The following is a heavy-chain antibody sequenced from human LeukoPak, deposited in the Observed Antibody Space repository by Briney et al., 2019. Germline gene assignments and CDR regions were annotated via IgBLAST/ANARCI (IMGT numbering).Heavy chain of an antibody. CDR3: ARGVRRMNQVRIYYFDY. D-gene: IGHD1-14*01. J-gene: IGHJ4*02. CDR1: GGSISSYY. CDR2: IYYSGST. Sequence: PSETLSLTCTVSGGSISSYYWSWIRQPPGKGLEWIGYIYYSGSTNYNPSLKSRVTISVDTSKNQFSLKLSSVTAADTAVYYCARGVRRMNQVRIYYFDYWGQGTLVTVSS. V-gene: IGHV4-59*01.